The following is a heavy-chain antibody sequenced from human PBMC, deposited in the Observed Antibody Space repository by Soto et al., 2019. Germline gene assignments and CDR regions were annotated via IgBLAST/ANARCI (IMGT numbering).Heavy chain of an antibody. CDR3: ARDRNWVDP. CDR2: MSTSNGNT. Sequence: QVQLVQSGDEVKKPGASVKVSCKASGYTFTSYDISWVRQAPGQGLEWMGWMSTSNGNTNYAQKLQGRVTMTTDTSTSTANMELRSLRPDDTPVYFCARDRNWVDPWGQGTLVTVS. CDR1: GYTFTSYD. J-gene: IGHJ5*02. V-gene: IGHV1-18*01.